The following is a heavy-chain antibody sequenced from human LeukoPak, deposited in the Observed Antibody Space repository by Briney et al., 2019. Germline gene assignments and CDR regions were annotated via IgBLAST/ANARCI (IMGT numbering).Heavy chain of an antibody. V-gene: IGHV4-34*01. Sequence: SETLSLTCAVYGGSFSGYYWSWIRQPPGKGLEWIGEINHSGSTNYNPSLKSRVTISVDTSKNQFSLKLSSVTAADTAVYYCASVPRGYYFDYWGQGTLVTVSS. CDR1: GGSFSGYY. D-gene: IGHD1-26*01. J-gene: IGHJ4*02. CDR2: INHSGST. CDR3: ASVPRGYYFDY.